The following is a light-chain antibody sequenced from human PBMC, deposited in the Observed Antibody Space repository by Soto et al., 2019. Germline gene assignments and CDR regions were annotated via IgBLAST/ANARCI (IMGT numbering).Light chain of an antibody. CDR2: GAS. Sequence: EIVMTQSPATLSVSPGERATLSCRASQSVSSNLAWYQQKPGQAPRLLIYGASTRATGIPARFSGSGSGTEFTLTISSLQSEDFAVYCCQQYNNWPPYTVGQGTKVDSK. CDR3: QQYNNWPPYT. J-gene: IGKJ2*01. CDR1: QSVSSN. V-gene: IGKV3-15*01.